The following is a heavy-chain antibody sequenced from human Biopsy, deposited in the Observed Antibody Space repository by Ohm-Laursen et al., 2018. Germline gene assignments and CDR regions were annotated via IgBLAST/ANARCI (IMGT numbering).Heavy chain of an antibody. V-gene: IGHV3-30*03. J-gene: IGHJ6*02. CDR1: GFTFSSYG. CDR3: ARAGVGSDGTDSYYYGMDV. CDR2: ISYDGSNK. Sequence: SLRLSCAASGFTFSSYGMHWVRQAPGKGLEWVAVISYDGSNKYYADSVKGRFTISRDNSKNTLYLQMNSLGSEDTAVYYCARAGVGSDGTDSYYYGMDVWGPGTTVTVSS. D-gene: IGHD5-24*01.